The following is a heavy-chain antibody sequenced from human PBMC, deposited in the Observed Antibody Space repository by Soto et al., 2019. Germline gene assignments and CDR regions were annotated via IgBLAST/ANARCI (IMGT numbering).Heavy chain of an antibody. D-gene: IGHD3-10*01. CDR1: GFTFSSYA. CDR3: ARDRVTMVRGVIMTNWFDP. Sequence: QVQLVESGGGVVQPGRSLRLSCAASGFTFSSYAMHWVRQAPGKGLAWVAVISYDGSNKYYADSVKGRFTISRDNSKNTLYLQMNSLRAEDTAVYYCARDRVTMVRGVIMTNWFDPWGQGTLVTVSS. CDR2: ISYDGSNK. J-gene: IGHJ5*02. V-gene: IGHV3-30-3*01.